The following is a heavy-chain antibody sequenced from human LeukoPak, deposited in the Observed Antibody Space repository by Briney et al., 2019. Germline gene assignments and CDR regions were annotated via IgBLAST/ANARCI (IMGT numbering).Heavy chain of an antibody. CDR2: IYTSGST. J-gene: IGHJ3*02. D-gene: IGHD5-18*01. CDR1: GGSISSGSYY. Sequence: PSETLSLTCTVSGGSISSGSYYWSWIRQPAGKGLEWIGRIYTSGSTNYNPSLKSRVTISVDTSKNQFSLKLSSVTAADTAVYYCARTEFPRIQLWLGAFDIWGQGTMVTVSS. CDR3: ARTEFPRIQLWLGAFDI. V-gene: IGHV4-61*02.